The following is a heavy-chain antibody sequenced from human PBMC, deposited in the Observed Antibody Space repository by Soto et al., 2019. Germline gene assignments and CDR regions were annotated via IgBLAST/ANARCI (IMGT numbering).Heavy chain of an antibody. CDR2: VSGSGGTT. Sequence: EVQLLESGGGLVQPGGSLRLSCAASGFTFSTYAMSWVRQAPGKGLEWVSVVSGSGGTTYYADSVKGRFTMSRDNSKNTLFLQVDSLRAEDTAIYYCVNSLVIAVGRGYFDNWGQGTLVTVSS. CDR3: VNSLVIAVGRGYFDN. J-gene: IGHJ4*02. D-gene: IGHD6-19*01. V-gene: IGHV3-23*01. CDR1: GFTFSTYA.